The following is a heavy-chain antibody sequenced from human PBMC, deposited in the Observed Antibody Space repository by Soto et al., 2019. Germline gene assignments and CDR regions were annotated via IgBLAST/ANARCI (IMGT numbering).Heavy chain of an antibody. V-gene: IGHV3-7*03. D-gene: IGHD6-19*01. CDR1: VFTFSSYW. J-gene: IGHJ3*01. CDR3: AREDSSGRYGGDEHAFDV. CDR2: IKQDGSEK. Sequence: PVGSLRLSCASSVFTFSSYWMSCVHHSPGKWLEWVANIKQDGSEKYYVDSVKGRFTISRDNAKNSLYLQMNSLRAEDTAVYYCAREDSSGRYGGDEHAFDVWGQGTMVSVS.